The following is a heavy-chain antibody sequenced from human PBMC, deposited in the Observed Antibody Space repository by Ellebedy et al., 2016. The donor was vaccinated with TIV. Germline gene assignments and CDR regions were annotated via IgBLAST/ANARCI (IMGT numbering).Heavy chain of an antibody. V-gene: IGHV5-10-1*01. D-gene: IGHD2-2*01. Sequence: PGGSLRLSCKGSGYNFNSYWINWVRQMPGKGLDWMGRFDPSDSFTKYSPSVQGRVTISAEKSFTTVYLQWSSLEASDTAIYYCARRLGYCSSTNCLSYGMDIWGQGTPVTVSS. CDR2: FDPSDSFT. J-gene: IGHJ6*02. CDR3: ARRLGYCSSTNCLSYGMDI. CDR1: GYNFNSYW.